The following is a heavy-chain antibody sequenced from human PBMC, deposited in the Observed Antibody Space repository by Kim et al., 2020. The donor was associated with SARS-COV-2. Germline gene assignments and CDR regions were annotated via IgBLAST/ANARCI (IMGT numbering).Heavy chain of an antibody. D-gene: IGHD3-10*01. V-gene: IGHV3-53*01. CDR2: IYSGGST. CDR1: GFTVSSNY. Sequence: GGSLRLSCAASGFTVSSNYMSWVRQAPGKGLEWVSVIYSGGSTYYADSVKGRFTISRDNSKNTLYLQMNSLRAEDTAVYYCARAAPKWFGELWTYAFDIWGQGTMVTVSS. J-gene: IGHJ3*02. CDR3: ARAAPKWFGELWTYAFDI.